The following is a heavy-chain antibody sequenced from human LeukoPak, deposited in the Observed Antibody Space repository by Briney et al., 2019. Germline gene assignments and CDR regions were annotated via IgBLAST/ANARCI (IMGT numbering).Heavy chain of an antibody. D-gene: IGHD3-10*01. V-gene: IGHV3-21*01. CDR1: GFTFSSYS. CDR3: ARVVTMVRGVPHFDY. Sequence: GGSLRLSCAASGFTFSSYSMNWVRQAPGKGLEWVSSISSSSSYIYYPDSVKGRITIFRDNAKNSLYLQMTSLRAENTAVYYCARVVTMVRGVPHFDYWGQGTLVTVSS. CDR2: ISSSSSYI. J-gene: IGHJ4*02.